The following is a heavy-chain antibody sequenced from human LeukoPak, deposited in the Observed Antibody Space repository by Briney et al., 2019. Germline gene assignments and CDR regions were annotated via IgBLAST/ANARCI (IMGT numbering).Heavy chain of an antibody. CDR2: IYHSGST. CDR1: GGSINSYY. V-gene: IGHV4-59*01. D-gene: IGHD1-1*01. CDR3: ARSSRGTSDYYGMDV. Sequence: SETLSLTCTVSGGSINSYYWSWIRQPPGKGLEWIGYIYHSGSTDYNPSLKSRVTISVDTSQNHFSLKLSTVTAADTAVYYCARSSRGTSDYYGMDVWGQGTTVTVSS. J-gene: IGHJ6*02.